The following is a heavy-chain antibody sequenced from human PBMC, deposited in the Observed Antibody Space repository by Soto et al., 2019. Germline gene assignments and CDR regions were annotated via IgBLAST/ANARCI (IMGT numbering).Heavy chain of an antibody. Sequence: QITLKESGPTLVRPTQTLTLTCSFSGFSLNTGGEAVGWIRQPPGKALEWLALIHWNNDKHYTPSLKTRLTVTRDTSKSQVVLTMTNMDPVDTGTYYCAHGPGRIAVPGTRAFDVWGQGTLVTVFS. J-gene: IGHJ3*01. CDR2: IHWNNDK. CDR3: AHGPGRIAVPGTRAFDV. D-gene: IGHD6-19*01. CDR1: GFSLNTGGEA. V-gene: IGHV2-5*01.